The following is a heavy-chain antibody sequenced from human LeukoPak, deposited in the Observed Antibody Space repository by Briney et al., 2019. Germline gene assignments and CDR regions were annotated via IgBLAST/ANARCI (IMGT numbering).Heavy chain of an antibody. CDR3: AKLALCGGDCYQVYYFDY. CDR2: ISGSGGST. J-gene: IGHJ4*02. Sequence: GGSLRLSCAASGFAFSSYAMSWVRQAPGKGLEWVSAISGSGGSTYYADSVKGRFTISRDNSKNTLYLQMNSLRAEDTAVYYCAKLALCGGDCYQVYYFDYWGQGTLVTVSS. V-gene: IGHV3-23*01. D-gene: IGHD2-21*02. CDR1: GFAFSSYA.